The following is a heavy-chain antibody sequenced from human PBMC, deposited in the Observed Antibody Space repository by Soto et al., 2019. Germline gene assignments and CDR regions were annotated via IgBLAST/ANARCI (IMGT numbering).Heavy chain of an antibody. J-gene: IGHJ2*01. CDR2: INDDGSRT. D-gene: IGHD3-3*01. Sequence: EVQLVESGGGLVQPGGSRRLSCAASGFTLSNFWMHWVRQVPGKGLVWVSRINDDGSRTKYAESVEGRLTISRDTAKNTLYRKLNSLRVQATPLYSCVRGHHDYAFWRGNPRGYFDLWGRGTLVTVSS. CDR1: GFTLSNFW. V-gene: IGHV3-74*01. CDR3: VRGHHDYAFWRGNPRGYFDL.